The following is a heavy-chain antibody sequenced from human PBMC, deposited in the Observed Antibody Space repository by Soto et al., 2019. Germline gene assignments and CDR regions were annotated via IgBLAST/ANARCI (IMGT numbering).Heavy chain of an antibody. V-gene: IGHV4-4*02. CDR1: GGSISSTNW. Sequence: PSETLSLTCAVSGGSISSTNWWSWVRQPPGKGLEWIGEISHSGSTTYNPSLKSRVTISVDKSKNQFSLKLSSVTVADTAVYYCARVQYDILTSPLFDYWGQGILVTVSS. CDR2: ISHSGST. J-gene: IGHJ4*02. D-gene: IGHD3-9*01. CDR3: ARVQYDILTSPLFDY.